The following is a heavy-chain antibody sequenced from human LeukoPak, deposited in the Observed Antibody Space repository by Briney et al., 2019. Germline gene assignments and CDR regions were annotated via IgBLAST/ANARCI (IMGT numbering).Heavy chain of an antibody. V-gene: IGHV4-61*02. CDR1: GGSISSGTYY. Sequence: SQTLSLTCTVSGGSISSGTYYWTWIRQPAGKGLEWIGRIYTSGSTNYNPSLKSRVTISVDTSKNQFSLKLSSVTAADTAVYYCARLGPTYYYDSSGYSPWAFDIWGQGTMVTVSS. D-gene: IGHD3-22*01. J-gene: IGHJ3*02. CDR2: IYTSGST. CDR3: ARLGPTYYYDSSGYSPWAFDI.